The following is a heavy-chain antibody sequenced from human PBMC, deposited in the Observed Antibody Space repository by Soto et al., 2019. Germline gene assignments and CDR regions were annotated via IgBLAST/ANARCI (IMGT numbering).Heavy chain of an antibody. J-gene: IGHJ6*02. Sequence: QVQLVESGGGEVQPGRSLTISCAASGFTFSTYGMHWVRQTPGKGLEWVAVISDDGTNKFYSDSVKGRLTISRDNFKNTLTLQMNSLRADDTAVYSCAKDLQSYGDYDYYCYGMDVWGLGTRVTVSS. V-gene: IGHV3-30*18. CDR1: GFTFSTYG. CDR2: ISDDGTNK. D-gene: IGHD4-17*01. CDR3: AKDLQSYGDYDYYCYGMDV.